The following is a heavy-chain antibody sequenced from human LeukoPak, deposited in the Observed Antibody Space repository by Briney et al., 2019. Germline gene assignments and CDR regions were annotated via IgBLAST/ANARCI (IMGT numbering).Heavy chain of an antibody. J-gene: IGHJ4*02. Sequence: SETLSLTCTVSGGSISSGSYYWSWIRQPAGKGLEWIGRVYSSGSTNYNPSLKSRVSISVDTSKNQFSLRLSSVTDADTAVYYCARGGYCGGDCYFYYWGQGTLVTVSS. CDR1: GGSISSGSYY. D-gene: IGHD2-21*02. V-gene: IGHV4-61*02. CDR2: VYSSGST. CDR3: ARGGYCGGDCYFYY.